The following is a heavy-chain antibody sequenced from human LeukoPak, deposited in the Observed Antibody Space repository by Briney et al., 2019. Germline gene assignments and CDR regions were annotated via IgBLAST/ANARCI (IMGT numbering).Heavy chain of an antibody. V-gene: IGHV4-4*07. CDR2: IYTSGST. CDR3: ARDSIRYYDILTGYSTRQDAFDI. CDR1: GGSISSYY. J-gene: IGHJ3*02. Sequence: SETLSLTCTVPGGSISSYYWSWIRQPAGKGLEWIGRIYTSGSTNYNPSLKSRVTMSVDTSKNQFSLKLSSVTAADTAVYYCARDSIRYYDILTGYSTRQDAFDIWGQGTMVTVSS. D-gene: IGHD3-9*01.